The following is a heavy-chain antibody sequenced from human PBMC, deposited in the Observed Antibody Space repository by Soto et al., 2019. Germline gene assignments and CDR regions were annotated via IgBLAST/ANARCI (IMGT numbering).Heavy chain of an antibody. CDR3: TRSDYYGSGSYIYYYGMDV. CDR1: GFTFSSYW. CDR2: ISNDGSST. Sequence: EVQLVESGGGLVQPGGSLRLSCAASGFTFSSYWMHWVRQAPGKGLVWVSRISNDGSSTSYADSVKGRFTISRDNAKNTLYLQMNSLTGADTAVYYCTRSDYYGSGSYIYYYGMDVWGQGTTVTVSS. D-gene: IGHD3-10*01. V-gene: IGHV3-74*01. J-gene: IGHJ6*02.